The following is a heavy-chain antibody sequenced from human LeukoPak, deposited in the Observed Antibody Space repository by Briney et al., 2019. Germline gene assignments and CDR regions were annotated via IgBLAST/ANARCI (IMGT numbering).Heavy chain of an antibody. Sequence: PGGSLRLSCAASGFTFSSYWMHWVRQAPGKGLEWVSSISSSSSYIYYADSVKGRFTISRDNAKNSLYLQMNSLRAEDTAVYYCARGIHLYYYDSSGYSPLDYWGQGTLVTVSS. D-gene: IGHD3-22*01. V-gene: IGHV3-21*01. J-gene: IGHJ4*02. CDR2: ISSSSSYI. CDR1: GFTFSSYW. CDR3: ARGIHLYYYDSSGYSPLDY.